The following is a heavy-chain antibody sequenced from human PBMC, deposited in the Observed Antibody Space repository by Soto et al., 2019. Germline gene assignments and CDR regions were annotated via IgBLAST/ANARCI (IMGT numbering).Heavy chain of an antibody. V-gene: IGHV3-48*03. CDR3: ARDEYSGDSGAFDF. CDR1: GFRFSSYE. Sequence: GGSLRLSCEVSGFRFSSYEMNWVRQAPGKGLEWLAYISSSGSLIHYADSVRGRFTISRDNAKNSLYLQMLSLRAEDTAVYYCARDEYSGDSGAFDFWGQGNLVTVSS. J-gene: IGHJ4*02. D-gene: IGHD2-21*01. CDR2: ISSSGSLI.